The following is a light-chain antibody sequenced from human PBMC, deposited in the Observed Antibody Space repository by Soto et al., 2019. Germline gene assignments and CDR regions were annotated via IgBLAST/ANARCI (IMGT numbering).Light chain of an antibody. CDR3: QQRSNWPPGYT. V-gene: IGKV3-11*01. CDR1: QSVSSH. Sequence: LVLTQSPATLSLSPGERATLSCRASQSVSSHLAWYQQKPGQAPRLLMYDTFNRATGIPARFNGSGSGTDFTLTISSLEPQDFAVSYCQQRSNWPPGYTFGQGTKLEIK. CDR2: DTF. J-gene: IGKJ2*01.